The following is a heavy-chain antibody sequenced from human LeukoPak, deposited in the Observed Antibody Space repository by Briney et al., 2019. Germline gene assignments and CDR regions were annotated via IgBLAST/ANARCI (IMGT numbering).Heavy chain of an antibody. D-gene: IGHD6-19*01. CDR2: INPNSGGT. Sequence: ASVKVSCMASGYTFTGYYMHWVRQAPGQGLAWMGWINPNSGGTNYAQKFQGRVTMTRDTSISTAYMELSRLRSDDTAVYYCARVDSSGWYGKYWGQGTLVTVSS. J-gene: IGHJ4*02. V-gene: IGHV1-2*02. CDR1: GYTFTGYY. CDR3: ARVDSSGWYGKY.